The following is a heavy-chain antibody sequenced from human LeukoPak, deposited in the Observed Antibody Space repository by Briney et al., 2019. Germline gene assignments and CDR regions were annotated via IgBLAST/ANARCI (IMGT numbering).Heavy chain of an antibody. D-gene: IGHD2-15*01. J-gene: IGHJ4*02. CDR1: GGSFSGYY. Sequence: KPSETLSLTCAVYGGSFSGYYWSWIRQPPGKGLEWIGEINHSGSTNYNPSLKSRVTISADTTKNQFSLKVGSVTAADTAVYYCTSSFLGYCSGGSCYPNYWGQGTLVTVSS. V-gene: IGHV4-34*01. CDR2: INHSGST. CDR3: TSSFLGYCSGGSCYPNY.